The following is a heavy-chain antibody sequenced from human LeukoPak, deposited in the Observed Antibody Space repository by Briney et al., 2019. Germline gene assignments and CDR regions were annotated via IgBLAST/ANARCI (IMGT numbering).Heavy chain of an antibody. CDR3: AREGVGIAAATLGWFDP. J-gene: IGHJ5*02. CDR1: GGTFSSYA. Sequence: GASVTVSCKASGGTFSSYAISWVRQAPGQGLEWMGGIIPIFGTANYAQKFQGRVTITTDESTSTAYMELSSLRSEDTAVYYCAREGVGIAAATLGWFDPWGQGTLVTVSS. V-gene: IGHV1-69*05. D-gene: IGHD6-13*01. CDR2: IIPIFGTA.